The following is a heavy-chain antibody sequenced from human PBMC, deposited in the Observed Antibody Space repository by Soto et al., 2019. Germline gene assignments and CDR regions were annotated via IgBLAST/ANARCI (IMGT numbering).Heavy chain of an antibody. CDR3: ARVVGTTPTYYFDY. Sequence: SETLSLTCTVSGGSISSGGYYWSWIRQHPGKGLEWIGYIYYSGSTYYNPSLKSRVTISVDTSKNQFSLKLSSVTAADTAVYYCARVVGTTPTYYFDYWGQGTLVIVSS. CDR1: GGSISSGGYY. J-gene: IGHJ4*02. V-gene: IGHV4-31*03. D-gene: IGHD4-17*01. CDR2: IYYSGST.